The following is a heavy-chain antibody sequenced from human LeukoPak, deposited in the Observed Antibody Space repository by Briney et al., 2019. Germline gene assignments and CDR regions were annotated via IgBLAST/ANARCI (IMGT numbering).Heavy chain of an antibody. CDR1: GYTFTTYG. CDR3: AREIYGRFDF. J-gene: IGHJ4*02. CDR2: INPYNGNT. D-gene: IGHD4-17*01. V-gene: IGHV1-18*01. Sequence: GASVKVSCKASGYTFTTYGISWVRQAPGQELEWMGWINPYNGNTNYAQKFQGRVTLTTDTSTSTAYMDLRSLRSDDTAMYYCAREIYGRFDFWGQGTLVTVSS.